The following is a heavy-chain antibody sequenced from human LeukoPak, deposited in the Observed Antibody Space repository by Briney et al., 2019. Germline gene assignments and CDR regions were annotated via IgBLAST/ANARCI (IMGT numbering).Heavy chain of an antibody. CDR1: GGSFSDYY. Sequence: SETLSLTCAVSGGSFSDYYWSWIRQPPGKGLGWIGEIADSGSTNYNPSLKSRVTLSVDTSKNQFSLNLTSLTAADTAVYYCARGHYGGNSAFDIWGQGTMVTVSS. CDR3: ARGHYGGNSAFDI. J-gene: IGHJ3*02. D-gene: IGHD4-17*01. V-gene: IGHV4-34*01. CDR2: IADSGST.